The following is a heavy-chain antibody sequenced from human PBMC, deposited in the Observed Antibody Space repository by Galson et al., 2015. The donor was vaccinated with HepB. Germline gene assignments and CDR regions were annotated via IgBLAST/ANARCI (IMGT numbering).Heavy chain of an antibody. D-gene: IGHD3-10*01. Sequence: TLSLTCTVSGGSISSGGYSWSWIRQPPGKGLEWIGYIYHSGSTYYNPSLKSRVTISVDRSKNQFSLKLSSVTAADTAVYYCARGDPTMVRGVTPFFDYWGQGTLVTVSS. V-gene: IGHV4-30-2*01. CDR3: ARGDPTMVRGVTPFFDY. CDR1: GGSISSGGYS. CDR2: IYHSGST. J-gene: IGHJ4*02.